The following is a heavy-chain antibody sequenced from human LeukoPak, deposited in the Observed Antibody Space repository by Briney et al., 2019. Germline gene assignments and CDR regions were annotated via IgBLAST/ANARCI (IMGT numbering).Heavy chain of an antibody. J-gene: IGHJ5*02. D-gene: IGHD4-17*01. V-gene: IGHV1-18*01. CDR1: GYTFTSYG. Sequence: ASVKVSCKASGYTFTSYGISWVRQAPGQGLEWMGWISAYNGNTNYAQKLQGRVTMTTDTSTSTAYMELRSLRSDDTAVYYCAREDYGDYANWFDPWGQGTLVTVSS. CDR2: ISAYNGNT. CDR3: AREDYGDYANWFDP.